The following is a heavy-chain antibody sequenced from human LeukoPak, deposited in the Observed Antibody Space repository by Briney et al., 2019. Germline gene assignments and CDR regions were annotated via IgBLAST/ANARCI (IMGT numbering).Heavy chain of an antibody. CDR1: GFTFSSYA. V-gene: IGHV3-64*01. Sequence: GGSLRLSCAASGFTFSSYAMHWVRQAPGQGLEYVSAISSNGGSTYYANSVKGRFTISRDNSKNTLYLQMGSLRAEEMAVYYCARPGGDYWGQGTLVTVSS. CDR2: ISSNGGST. CDR3: ARPGGDY. J-gene: IGHJ4*02.